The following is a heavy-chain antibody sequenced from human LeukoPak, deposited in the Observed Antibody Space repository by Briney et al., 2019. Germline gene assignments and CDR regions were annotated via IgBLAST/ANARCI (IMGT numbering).Heavy chain of an antibody. Sequence: GGSLRLSCAASGFTFSSYSMNWVRQAPGKGLEWVSYISSSSSTIYYADSVKGRFTISRDNAKNSLYLQMNSLRAEDTAVYYCARVRAGYCTGTSCSTGMHVWGQGATVTVCS. CDR1: GFTFSSYS. V-gene: IGHV3-48*01. CDR2: ISSSSSTI. D-gene: IGHD2-2*01. J-gene: IGHJ6*02. CDR3: ARVRAGYCTGTSCSTGMHV.